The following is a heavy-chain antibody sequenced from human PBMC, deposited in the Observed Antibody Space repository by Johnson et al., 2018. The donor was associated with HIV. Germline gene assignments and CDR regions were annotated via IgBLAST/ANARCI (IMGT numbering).Heavy chain of an antibody. CDR1: GFTFSSYA. CDR3: ARDALLRFLEWLI. V-gene: IGHV3-30*04. J-gene: IGHJ3*02. Sequence: QMLLVESGGGVVQPGRSLRLSCAASGFTFSSYAMHWVRQAPGKGLEWVAVISYDGSIKYYGDSVKGRFTISRDNSKNTLYLQMNSLRVEDTAVYYCARDALLRFLEWLIWGQGTMVTVSS. CDR2: ISYDGSIK. D-gene: IGHD3-3*01.